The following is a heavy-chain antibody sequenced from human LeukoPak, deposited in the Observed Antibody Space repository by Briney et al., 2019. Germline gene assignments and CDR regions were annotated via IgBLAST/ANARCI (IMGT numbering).Heavy chain of an antibody. CDR2: IYYSGST. Sequence: SETLSLTCTVSGGSISSYYWSWIRQPPGKGLEWIGYIYYSGSTNYNPSLKSRVTISVDTSKNQFSLKLSSVTAADTAVYYCARVGGSGTDAFDIWGQGTMVTVSS. CDR3: ARVGGSGTDAFDI. D-gene: IGHD3-10*01. CDR1: GGSISSYY. J-gene: IGHJ3*02. V-gene: IGHV4-59*01.